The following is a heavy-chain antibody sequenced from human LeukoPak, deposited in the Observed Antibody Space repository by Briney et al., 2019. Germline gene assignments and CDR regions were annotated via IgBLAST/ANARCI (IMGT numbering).Heavy chain of an antibody. CDR1: GCAISSSSYY. CDR3: ARRKAVAAWYFDY. Sequence: SETLSLTCTVSGCAISSSSYYWVWIRQPPGKGLEWIGSIYYSGSTYYNPSLKSRVTISVDTSKNQFSLKLSSVTAADTAVYYCARRKAVAAWYFDYWGQGTLVTVSS. V-gene: IGHV4-39*01. D-gene: IGHD6-19*01. J-gene: IGHJ4*02. CDR2: IYYSGST.